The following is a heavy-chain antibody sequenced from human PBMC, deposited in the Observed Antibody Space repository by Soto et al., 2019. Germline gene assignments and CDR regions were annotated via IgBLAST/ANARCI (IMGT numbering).Heavy chain of an antibody. Sequence: QVQLVQSGAEVKKPGASVKVSCKASGYSFINYDISWVRQAAGQGPEWMGWMNPSRGKTKVSYLRKFQGRLTVTRDTSTVTAFLEVTDLRSDDTAVYYCARGATVDYDLWNKPRVAWLESWGQGTLVTVSS. CDR3: ARGATVDYDLWNKPRVAWLES. CDR1: GYSFINYD. D-gene: IGHD3-22*01. CDR2: MNPSRGKT. V-gene: IGHV1-8*01. J-gene: IGHJ5*01.